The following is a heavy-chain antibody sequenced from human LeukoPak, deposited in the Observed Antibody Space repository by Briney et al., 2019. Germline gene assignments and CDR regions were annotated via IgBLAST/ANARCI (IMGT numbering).Heavy chain of an antibody. D-gene: IGHD1-26*01. J-gene: IGHJ4*02. CDR3: AGYSGTYRDY. CDR2: ITRSSRSI. Sequence: GESLRLSCAASGFTFSSHNMNWVRQAPGKGLEWVSSITRSSRSIFYADSVKGRFTISRDDAKNTLYLQMDSLRVEDTGVYYCAGYSGTYRDYCGQGTLITVSS. CDR1: GFTFSSHN. V-gene: IGHV3-21*01.